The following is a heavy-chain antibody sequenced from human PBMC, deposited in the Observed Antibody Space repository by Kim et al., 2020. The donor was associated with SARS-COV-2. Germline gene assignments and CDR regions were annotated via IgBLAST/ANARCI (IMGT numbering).Heavy chain of an antibody. CDR3: AKVRYCSGGSCCCWFDP. D-gene: IGHD2-15*01. J-gene: IGHJ5*02. V-gene: IGHV3-23*01. Sequence: VKSRFTISRDNSKNTLYLQMNSLRAEDAAVYYCAKVRYCSGGSCCCWFDPWGQGTLVTVSS.